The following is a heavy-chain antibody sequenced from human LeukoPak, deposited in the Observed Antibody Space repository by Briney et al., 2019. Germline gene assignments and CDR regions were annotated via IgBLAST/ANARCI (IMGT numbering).Heavy chain of an antibody. CDR1: GGSISSGNYY. CDR3: ARDVQQQLAWIRYKWFDP. Sequence: SQTLSLTCTVSGGSISSGNYYWSWIRQPAGKGLEWIGRIYTSGSTNYNPSLKSRVTISLDTSKNQFSLKLTSVTAADTAVYYCARDVQQQLAWIRYKWFDPWGQGTLVTVSS. D-gene: IGHD6-13*01. J-gene: IGHJ5*02. CDR2: IYTSGST. V-gene: IGHV4-61*02.